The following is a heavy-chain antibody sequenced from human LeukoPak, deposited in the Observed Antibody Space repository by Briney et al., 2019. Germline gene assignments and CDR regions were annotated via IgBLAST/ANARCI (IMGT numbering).Heavy chain of an antibody. CDR3: AKHDAVTATSLDC. CDR2: IYPGDSDT. J-gene: IGHJ4*02. V-gene: IGHV5-51*01. Sequence: GESLKISCKAFGFGFTIYWIGWVRQKPGRGLEWMGIIYPGDSDTRYSPSFEGQVTISADNSIRTAYLQWSSLEASDTAMYYCAKHDAVTATSLDCWGQGTLVTVSS. D-gene: IGHD2-21*02. CDR1: GFGFTIYW.